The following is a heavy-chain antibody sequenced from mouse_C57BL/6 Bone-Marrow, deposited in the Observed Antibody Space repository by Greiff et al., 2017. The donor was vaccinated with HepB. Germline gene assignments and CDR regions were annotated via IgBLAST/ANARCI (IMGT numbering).Heavy chain of an antibody. D-gene: IGHD1-1*01. CDR1: GYTFTSYW. CDR2: IDPSDSYT. CDR3: APLLRSTHWYFDV. V-gene: IGHV1-59*01. J-gene: IGHJ1*03. Sequence: VKLQQPGAELVRPGTSVKLSCKASGYTFTSYWMHWVKQRPGQGLEWIGVIDPSDSYTNYNQKFKGKATLTVDTSSSTAYMQLSSLTSEDSAVYYCAPLLRSTHWYFDVWGTGTTVTVSS.